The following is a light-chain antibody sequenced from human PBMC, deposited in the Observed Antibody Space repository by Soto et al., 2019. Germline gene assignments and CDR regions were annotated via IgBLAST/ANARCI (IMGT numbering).Light chain of an antibody. CDR2: DAS. Sequence: EVVLTQSPATLSLSPGERATLSCRASQNVDIYLAWYQQKRGQAPRLLIYDASNRATGIPARFSGSGSGTDFTLTISSLEPEDFALYYCQQRKSWPPLTFGQGTRLEI. CDR3: QQRKSWPPLT. CDR1: QNVDIY. V-gene: IGKV3-11*01. J-gene: IGKJ5*01.